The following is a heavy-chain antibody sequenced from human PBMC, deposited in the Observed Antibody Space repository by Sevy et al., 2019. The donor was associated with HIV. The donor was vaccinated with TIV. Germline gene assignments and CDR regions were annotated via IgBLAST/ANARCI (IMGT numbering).Heavy chain of an antibody. CDR1: GFTFSSYD. CDR3: ARLFSCGGDCYYLDY. Sequence: GGSLRLSWAGSGFTFSSYDMHWVRQAPGKGLEWVAVTSHDGKYNNYADSVKVRFTISRDNFKNTLYLQMNSLRVEDTAVYFCARLFSCGGDCYYLDYWGQGALVTVSS. CDR2: TSHDGKYN. J-gene: IGHJ4*02. D-gene: IGHD2-21*02. V-gene: IGHV3-30*04.